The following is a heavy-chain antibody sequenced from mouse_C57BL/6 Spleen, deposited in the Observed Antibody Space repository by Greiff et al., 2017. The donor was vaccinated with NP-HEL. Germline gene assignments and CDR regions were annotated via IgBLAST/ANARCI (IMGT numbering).Heavy chain of an antibody. CDR3: ARAYDGYYRFAY. Sequence: VQLQQSGPELVKPGASVKISCKASGYTFTDYYMNWVKQSHGKSLEWIGDINPNNGGTSYNQKFKGKATLTVDKSSSTAYMELRSLTSEDSAVYYCARAYDGYYRFAYWGQGTLVTVSA. CDR2: INPNNGGT. CDR1: GYTFTDYY. V-gene: IGHV1-26*01. D-gene: IGHD2-3*01. J-gene: IGHJ3*01.